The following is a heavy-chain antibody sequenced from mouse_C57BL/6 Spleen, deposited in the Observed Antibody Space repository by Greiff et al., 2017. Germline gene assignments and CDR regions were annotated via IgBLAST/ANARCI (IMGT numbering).Heavy chain of an antibody. Sequence: VQLQQPGAELVMPGASVKLSCKASGYTFTSYWMHWVKQRPGQGLEWIGEIDPSDSYTNYNQKFKGKSTLTVDKSSSTAYMQLSSLTSEDSAVYYCARRRYGSSLYYFDYWGQGTTLTVSS. J-gene: IGHJ2*01. CDR1: GYTFTSYW. V-gene: IGHV1-69*01. CDR2: IDPSDSYT. D-gene: IGHD1-1*01. CDR3: ARRRYGSSLYYFDY.